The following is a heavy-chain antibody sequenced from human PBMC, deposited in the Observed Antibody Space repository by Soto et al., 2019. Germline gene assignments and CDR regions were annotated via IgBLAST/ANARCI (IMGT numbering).Heavy chain of an antibody. CDR2: ISGYNGNT. CDR1: GYTFISYG. CDR3: GMEETYSADYFAS. J-gene: IGHJ4*02. Sequence: VQLVQSGGEVKQPGASVKASCQASGYTFISYGFSWVRQAPGQGREWMGWISGYNGNTDYAKEYQGRVVMTTKTCSSRDYTERGTIRGDGIAVYYWGMEETYSADYFASWGQGTSVTVSS. V-gene: IGHV1-18*03. D-gene: IGHD5-18*01.